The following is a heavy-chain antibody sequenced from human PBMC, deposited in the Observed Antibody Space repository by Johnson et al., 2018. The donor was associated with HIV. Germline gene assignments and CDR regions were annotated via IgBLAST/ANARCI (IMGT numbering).Heavy chain of an antibody. V-gene: IGHV3-7*03. CDR2: INKDEREK. CDR3: AREGGSCSGGWCLDALDF. Sequence: MLLVESGGGLVQPGGSRGLSGAASGFALGNYWMNWVRQAQGKGRGGVAKINKDEREKNSVDSVRGRLTLSRDNAKNSLYLQMDSLRAEDTAVYYCAREGGSCSGGWCLDALDFWGQGTTVTVSS. J-gene: IGHJ3*01. CDR1: GFALGNYW. D-gene: IGHD2-15*01.